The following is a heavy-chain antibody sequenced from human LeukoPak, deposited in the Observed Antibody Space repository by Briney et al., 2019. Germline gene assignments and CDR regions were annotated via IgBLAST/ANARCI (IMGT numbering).Heavy chain of an antibody. Sequence: PSETLSLTCTVSGGSISIYYWSWIRQPPGKGLEWIGEINHSGSTNYNPSLKSRVTISVDTSKNQFSLKLSSVTAADTAVYYCARNVEMATISDYWGQGTLVTVSS. V-gene: IGHV4-34*01. CDR1: GGSISIYY. D-gene: IGHD5-12*01. J-gene: IGHJ4*02. CDR2: INHSGST. CDR3: ARNVEMATISDY.